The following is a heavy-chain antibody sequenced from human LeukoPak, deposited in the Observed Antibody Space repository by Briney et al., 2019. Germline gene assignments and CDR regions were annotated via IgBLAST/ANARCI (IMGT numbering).Heavy chain of an antibody. CDR1: GFFFDEFA. V-gene: IGHV3-9*01. CDR3: VKASPTSTQGMDV. J-gene: IGHJ6*02. D-gene: IGHD3-16*01. Sequence: PGRSLRLSCAASGFFFDEFAMHWVRQVQGRGLEWVSEVSGNGFTIGYAESVKGRFTISRDNAKDSLYLQMDSLRPEDTALYYCVKASPTSTQGMDVWGQGTSVTVSS. CDR2: VSGNGFTI.